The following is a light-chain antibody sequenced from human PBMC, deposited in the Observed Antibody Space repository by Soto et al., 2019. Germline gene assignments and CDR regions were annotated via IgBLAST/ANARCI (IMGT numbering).Light chain of an antibody. CDR1: QSVRARY. V-gene: IGKV3D-20*01. Sequence: PGERATLSCGASQSVRARYLAWYQQKPGLAPRLVIYDTSTRATGIPDRFSGSGSGTEFTLTISRLEPADFAVYYCQQYGSSLYTFGQGTKLEIK. J-gene: IGKJ2*01. CDR3: QQYGSSLYT. CDR2: DTS.